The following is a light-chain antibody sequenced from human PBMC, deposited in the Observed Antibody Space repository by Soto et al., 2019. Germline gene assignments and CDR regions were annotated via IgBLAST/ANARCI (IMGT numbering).Light chain of an antibody. J-gene: IGLJ1*01. V-gene: IGLV2-14*03. CDR3: SSFTSTTTYV. Sequence: LAQPASVSGSPGQSITISCTGTSSDVGGFNYVSWYQQHPGKAPKLMIYDVTNRPSGVSNRFSGSKSGNTASLTISGLQAEDEADYYCSSFTSTTTYVFGTGTKVTVL. CDR2: DVT. CDR1: SSDVGGFNY.